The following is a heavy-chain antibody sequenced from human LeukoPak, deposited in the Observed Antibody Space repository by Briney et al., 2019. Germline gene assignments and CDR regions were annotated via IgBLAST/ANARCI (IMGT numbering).Heavy chain of an antibody. CDR1: GFTFSSYW. CDR2: IKQDGSEK. CDR3: ARGQWLVIELVDC. J-gene: IGHJ4*02. V-gene: IGHV3-7*04. Sequence: GGSLRLSCAASGFTFSSYWMSWVRQAPGKGLEWVANIKQDGSEKYYVDSVKGRFTIPRDNAKNSLYLQMNSLRAEDTAVYYCARGQWLVIELVDCWGQGTLVTVSS. D-gene: IGHD6-19*01.